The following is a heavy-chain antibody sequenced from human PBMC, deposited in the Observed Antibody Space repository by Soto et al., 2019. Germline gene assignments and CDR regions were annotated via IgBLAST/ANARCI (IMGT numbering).Heavy chain of an antibody. D-gene: IGHD3-3*01. Sequence: PGQSLKISCKGSGYSFTSYWIGWVRQMPGKGLEWMGIIYPGDSDTRYSPSFQGQVTISADKSISTAYLQWSSLKASDTAMYYCARAEYDFWSGFYYFDYWGQGTLVTVSS. CDR1: GYSFTSYW. CDR2: IYPGDSDT. CDR3: ARAEYDFWSGFYYFDY. V-gene: IGHV5-51*01. J-gene: IGHJ4*02.